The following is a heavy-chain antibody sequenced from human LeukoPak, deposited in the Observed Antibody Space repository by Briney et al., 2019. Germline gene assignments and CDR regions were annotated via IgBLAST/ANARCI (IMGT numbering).Heavy chain of an antibody. CDR3: AREGSFEQWLVPDY. V-gene: IGHV3-21*01. D-gene: IGHD6-19*01. CDR2: ISSSSSYI. CDR1: GFTFSSYS. Sequence: GGSLRLSCAASGFTFSSYSMNWVRQAPGKGLEWVSSISSSSSYIYYADSVKGRFTISRDNAKNSLYLQMNSLRAEDTAVYYCAREGSFEQWLVPDYWGQGTLVTVSS. J-gene: IGHJ4*02.